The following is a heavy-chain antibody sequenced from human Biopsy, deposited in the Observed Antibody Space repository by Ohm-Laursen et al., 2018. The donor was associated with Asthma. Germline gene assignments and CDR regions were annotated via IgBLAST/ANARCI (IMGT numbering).Heavy chain of an antibody. CDR3: ARDFLFQHGSSWCYYFYGMDV. J-gene: IGHJ6*02. CDR2: IIPPFGAA. CDR1: GGTLTSYA. V-gene: IGHV1-69*06. D-gene: IGHD6-13*01. Sequence: GPSVKLSCKASGGTLTSYAISWVRQAPGQGTGWMGGIIPPFGAAHYAQEFQGSIPITEDKSTSTAYMEMSSLRSENTAVDYCARDFLFQHGSSWCYYFYGMDVWGQGTTVTVSS.